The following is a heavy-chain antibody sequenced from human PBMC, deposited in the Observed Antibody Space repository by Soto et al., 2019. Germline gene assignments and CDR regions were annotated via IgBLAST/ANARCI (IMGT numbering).Heavy chain of an antibody. D-gene: IGHD3-10*01. J-gene: IGHJ6*03. Sequence: QVQLVQSGAEVKKPGASVKVSCKASGYTFTSYDINWVRQATGQGLEWMGWMNPNSGNTGYAQKFQGRLTMTRNTSIRPAYMALSSLGSEDTAVYYCASGGLQVRFSYYYYYMDVWGKGTTVTVSS. CDR3: ASGGLQVRFSYYYYYMDV. V-gene: IGHV1-8*01. CDR1: GYTFTSYD. CDR2: MNPNSGNT.